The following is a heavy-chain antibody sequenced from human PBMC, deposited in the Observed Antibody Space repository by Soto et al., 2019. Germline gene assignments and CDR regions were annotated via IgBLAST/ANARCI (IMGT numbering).Heavy chain of an antibody. CDR3: AKDPVTAIHYYYYGMDV. Sequence: ASVKVSCKASTYTFTTYSFHWVRQAPGQGLEWMGWISAYNGNTNYAQKLQGRFTISRDNSKNTLYLQMNSLRAEDTAVYYCAKDPVTAIHYYYYGMDVWGQGTTVTVSS. V-gene: IGHV1-18*04. CDR1: TYTFTTYS. J-gene: IGHJ6*02. CDR2: ISAYNGNT. D-gene: IGHD2-21*02.